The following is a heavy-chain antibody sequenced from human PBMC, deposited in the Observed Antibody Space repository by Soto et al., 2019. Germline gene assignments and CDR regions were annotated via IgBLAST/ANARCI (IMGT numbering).Heavy chain of an antibody. D-gene: IGHD2-15*01. CDR2: ISAYNGNT. CDR1: GYTFTSYG. CDR3: ARLYCSGGSCYGVFDY. V-gene: IGHV1-18*01. Sequence: ASVKVSCKASGYTFTSYGISWVRQAPGQGLGWMGWISAYNGNTNYAQKLQGRVTMTTDTSTSTAYMELRSLRSDDTAVYYCARLYCSGGSCYGVFDYWGQGTLVTVSS. J-gene: IGHJ4*02.